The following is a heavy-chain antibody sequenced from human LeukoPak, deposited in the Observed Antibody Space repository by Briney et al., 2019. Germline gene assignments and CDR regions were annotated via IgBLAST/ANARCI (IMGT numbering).Heavy chain of an antibody. Sequence: ASVKVSCKVSRYTLTELSMHWVRQAPGKGLEWMGGFDPEDGETIYAQKFQGRVTMTEDTSTDTAYMELSSLRSEDTAVYYCARGIPRHGAVDYWGQGTLVTVSS. D-gene: IGHD4-17*01. CDR1: RYTLTELS. CDR2: FDPEDGET. J-gene: IGHJ4*02. CDR3: ARGIPRHGAVDY. V-gene: IGHV1-24*01.